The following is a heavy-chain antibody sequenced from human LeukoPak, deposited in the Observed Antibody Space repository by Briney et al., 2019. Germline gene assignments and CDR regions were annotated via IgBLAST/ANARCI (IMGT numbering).Heavy chain of an antibody. J-gene: IGHJ4*02. CDR2: IWNDGSNK. Sequence: GRSLTLSCAASGFTFSNCGMDWVRQPPGRGRAWVGVIWNDGSNKYYADSVKGRFTISSDNSKNTMYMQMNSLRAEDTAVYYCAREDSVAWEGDYYFFDYWGQGTLVTVSS. V-gene: IGHV3-33*01. D-gene: IGHD2-15*01. CDR1: GFTFSNCG. CDR3: AREDSVAWEGDYYFFDY.